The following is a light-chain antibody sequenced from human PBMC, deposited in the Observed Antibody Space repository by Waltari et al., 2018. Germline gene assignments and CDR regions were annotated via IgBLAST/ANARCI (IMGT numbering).Light chain of an antibody. J-gene: IGLJ1*01. CDR2: EVT. CDR3: SSYTSTSAYV. V-gene: IGLV2-14*03. CDR1: SSDVRAYDY. Sequence: QPALAQPASVSGSPGQSITISCSGTSSDVRAYDYVSWYQQHPGEVPKLIIYEVTNRPSGVSNHFSGSKSGNTASLTISGLQAEDDADYYCSSYTSTSAYVFGSGTKVTVL.